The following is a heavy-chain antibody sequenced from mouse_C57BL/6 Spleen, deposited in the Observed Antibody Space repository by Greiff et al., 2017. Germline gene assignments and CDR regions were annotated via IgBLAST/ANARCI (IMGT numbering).Heavy chain of an antibody. D-gene: IGHD1-1*01. V-gene: IGHV5-4*01. CDR2: ISDGGSYT. Sequence: EVKLVESGGGLVKPGGSLKLSCAASGFTFSSYAMSWVRQTPEKRLEWVATISDGGSYTYYPDNVKGRFTISRDNAKNNLYLQMSHLKSEDTAMYYCARDCITTVGAHWYFDVWGTGTTVTVSS. J-gene: IGHJ1*03. CDR3: ARDCITTVGAHWYFDV. CDR1: GFTFSSYA.